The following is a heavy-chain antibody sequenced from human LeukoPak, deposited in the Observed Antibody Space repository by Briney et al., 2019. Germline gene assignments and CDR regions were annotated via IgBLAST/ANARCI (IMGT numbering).Heavy chain of an antibody. Sequence: GESLKISCKGSGYSFTSYWIGWVRQMPGKGLEWMGIISPGDSDTRYSPSFQGQVTISADKFISTAYLQWSSLKASDTAMYYCAREYCSSTSCYDGNYFDYWGQGTLVTVSS. CDR3: AREYCSSTSCYDGNYFDY. CDR2: ISPGDSDT. J-gene: IGHJ4*02. D-gene: IGHD2-2*01. CDR1: GYSFTSYW. V-gene: IGHV5-51*01.